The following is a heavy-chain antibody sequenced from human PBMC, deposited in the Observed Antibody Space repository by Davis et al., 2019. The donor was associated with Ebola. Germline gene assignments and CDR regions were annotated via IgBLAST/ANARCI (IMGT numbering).Heavy chain of an antibody. Sequence: PSETLSLTCAVYGGSFSGYYWSWIRQPPGKGLEWIGEINHSGSTNYNPSLKSRVTISVDTSKNQFSLKLSSVTAADTAVYYCARGYDILTGYHGRYFDLWGRGTLVTVSS. D-gene: IGHD3-9*01. V-gene: IGHV4-34*01. CDR1: GGSFSGYY. J-gene: IGHJ2*01. CDR3: ARGYDILTGYHGRYFDL. CDR2: INHSGST.